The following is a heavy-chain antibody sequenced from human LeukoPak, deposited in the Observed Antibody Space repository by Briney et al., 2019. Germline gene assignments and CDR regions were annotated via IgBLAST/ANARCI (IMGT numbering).Heavy chain of an antibody. CDR1: GFTFSSYN. V-gene: IGHV3-21*01. Sequence: PGGSLRLSCAASGFTFSSYNMNWVRQAPGKGLEWLSSIYSSSSYIYYADSVKGRFTISRDNAKNSLYLQMNSLRAEDTAVYYCARRGPKYYMDVWGKGTTVTVS. CDR2: IYSSSSYI. CDR3: ARRGPKYYMDV. D-gene: IGHD3/OR15-3a*01. J-gene: IGHJ6*03.